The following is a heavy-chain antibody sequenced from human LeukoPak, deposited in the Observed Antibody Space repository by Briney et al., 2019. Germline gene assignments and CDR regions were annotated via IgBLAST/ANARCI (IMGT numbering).Heavy chain of an antibody. CDR1: GCIFTNYA. CDR2: INAGNDDT. V-gene: IGHV1-3*01. D-gene: IGHD2-21*01. J-gene: IGHJ6*02. CDR3: ARGRWHCRDNCDSVYYYGLDV. Sequence: GASVKVSCKASGCIFTNYAFHWVRQAPGQRLEWLGWINAGNDDTRYSQKFQDRVTITRDTSASAAYMELSSLAPDDTSVYYCARGRWHCRDNCDSVYYYGLDVWGQGTTVTVSS.